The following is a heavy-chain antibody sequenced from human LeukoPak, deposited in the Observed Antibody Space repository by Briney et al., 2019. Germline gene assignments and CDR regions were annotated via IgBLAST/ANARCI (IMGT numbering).Heavy chain of an antibody. CDR1: GYTLSNYG. Sequence: ASVKVSCKASGYTLSNYGMNWVRQAPGQGLEWMGWISADNDNTKYAQKVQGRVTMTIDTSTNTAYMELRSLRSEDTAVYYCARGRISRTRYYYYYYMDVWGRGATVTVS. CDR3: ARGRISRTRYYYYYYMDV. J-gene: IGHJ6*03. CDR2: ISADNDNT. V-gene: IGHV1-18*01. D-gene: IGHD2-21*01.